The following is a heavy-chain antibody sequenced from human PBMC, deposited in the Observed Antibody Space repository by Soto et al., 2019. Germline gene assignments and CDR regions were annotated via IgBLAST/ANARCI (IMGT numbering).Heavy chain of an antibody. J-gene: IGHJ4*02. CDR1: GGSFSGYY. CDR2: INHSGST. CDR3: ARVAGYCSSTSCYAGVDY. V-gene: IGHV4-34*01. Sequence: QVQLQQWGAGLLKPSETLSLTCAVYGGSFSGYYWSWIRQPPGKGLEWIGEINHSGSTNYNPSLKSRVTISVDPSKNQFSLKLSSVTAADTAVYYCARVAGYCSSTSCYAGVDYWGQGTLVTVSS. D-gene: IGHD2-2*01.